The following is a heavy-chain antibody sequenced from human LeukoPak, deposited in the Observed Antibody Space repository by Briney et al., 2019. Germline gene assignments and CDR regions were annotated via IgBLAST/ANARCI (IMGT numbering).Heavy chain of an antibody. CDR2: IYYSGST. CDR3: ARATSDGSYSYYYYYMDV. Sequence: SETLSLTCTVSGGSISSYYWSWIRQPPGKGLEWIGYIYYSGSTNYNPSLKSRVTISVDTSKNQFSLKLSSVTAADTAVYYCARATSDGSYSYYYYYMDVWGKGTTVTISS. J-gene: IGHJ6*03. CDR1: GGSISSYY. D-gene: IGHD1-26*01. V-gene: IGHV4-59*01.